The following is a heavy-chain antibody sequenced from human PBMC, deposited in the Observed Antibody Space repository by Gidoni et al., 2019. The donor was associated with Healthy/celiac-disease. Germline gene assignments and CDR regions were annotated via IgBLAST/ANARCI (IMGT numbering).Heavy chain of an antibody. V-gene: IGHV1-69*01. CDR2: IIPIFGTA. Sequence: QVQLVQSRAEVEKPGSAVKVSCTSSGGTFSSCANSWVRQAPGQGLEWMGGIIPIFGTANYAQKCQGRVTITADESTSTAYMELSSLRSEDTAVYYCARGVAAAGPYYYYGMDVWGQGTTVTVSS. J-gene: IGHJ6*02. CDR3: ARGVAAAGPYYYYGMDV. CDR1: GGTFSSCA. D-gene: IGHD6-13*01.